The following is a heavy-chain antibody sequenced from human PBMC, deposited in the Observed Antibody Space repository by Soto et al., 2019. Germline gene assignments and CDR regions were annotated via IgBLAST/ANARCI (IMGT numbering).Heavy chain of an antibody. CDR3: ARGGGGPPHWFEP. CDR2: IYYSGNT. D-gene: IGHD3-10*01. V-gene: IGHV4-59*02. Sequence: QVQLRESGPGLVKPSETLSLTCIVSGGSVNSYYWSWIRQPPGKGLEWIGYIYYSGNTNNNPSHKRRVPISVDTSKNPVSLKLTAVTAADTAVYSCARGGGGPPHWFEPWGQGTLVTVSS. CDR1: GGSVNSYY. J-gene: IGHJ5*02.